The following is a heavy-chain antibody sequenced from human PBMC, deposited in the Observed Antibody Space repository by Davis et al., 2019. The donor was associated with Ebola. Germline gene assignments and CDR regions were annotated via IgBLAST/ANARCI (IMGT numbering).Heavy chain of an antibody. V-gene: IGHV1-18*01. J-gene: IGHJ4*02. CDR3: ARDRENYDILTGYYILFDY. Sequence: ASVKVSCKASGYTFTSYGISWVRQAPGQGLEWLGWISAYNGNTNYAQKLQGRVTMTTDTSTSTAYMELRSLRSDDTAVYYCARDRENYDILTGYYILFDYWGQGTLVTVSS. CDR1: GYTFTSYG. CDR2: ISAYNGNT. D-gene: IGHD3-9*01.